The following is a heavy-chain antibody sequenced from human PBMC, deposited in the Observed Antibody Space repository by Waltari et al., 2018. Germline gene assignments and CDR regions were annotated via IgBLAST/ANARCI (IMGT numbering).Heavy chain of an antibody. Sequence: QVQLQESGPGLVKPSETLSLPCTVSGGSISSYYWSWIRQPPGKGLEWIGYIYYSGSTNYNTSLKSRVTISVDTSKNQCSLKLSSVTAADTAVYYCARSYGDYLHYYMDVWGKGTTVTVSS. J-gene: IGHJ6*03. CDR1: GGSISSYY. CDR2: IYYSGST. D-gene: IGHD4-17*01. CDR3: ARSYGDYLHYYMDV. V-gene: IGHV4-59*01.